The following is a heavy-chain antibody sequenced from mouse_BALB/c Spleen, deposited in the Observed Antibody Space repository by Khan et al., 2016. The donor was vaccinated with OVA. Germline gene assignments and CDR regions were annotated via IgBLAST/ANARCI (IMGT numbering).Heavy chain of an antibody. CDR1: GYTFTNYG. Sequence: QIQLVQSGPELKKPGETVKISCKASGYTFTNYGMNWVKQAPGKGLKGMGWINTYTGEATYDDDFKGRFAFPFATSASTAYLPINNLNNEDMGTYFCGRSQLIFSAMVYWGQGPSVTVSS. D-gene: IGHD1-1*01. CDR2: INTYTGEA. CDR3: GRSQLIFSAMVY. J-gene: IGHJ4*01. V-gene: IGHV9-1*02.